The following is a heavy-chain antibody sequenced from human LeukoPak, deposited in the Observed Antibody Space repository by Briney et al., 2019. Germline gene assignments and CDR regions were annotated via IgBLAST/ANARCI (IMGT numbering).Heavy chain of an antibody. V-gene: IGHV1-69*13. Sequence: SVKVSCKASGGTFTRYGISWVRQAPGQGLEWMGGIITIFGTTSYAQKFQGRVTITADESTSTAYMELSSLRSEDTAVYYCARDSGYDPKFDYYYMDVWGKGTTVTISS. CDR3: ARDSGYDPKFDYYYMDV. J-gene: IGHJ6*03. CDR1: GGTFTRYG. D-gene: IGHD5-12*01. CDR2: IITIFGTT.